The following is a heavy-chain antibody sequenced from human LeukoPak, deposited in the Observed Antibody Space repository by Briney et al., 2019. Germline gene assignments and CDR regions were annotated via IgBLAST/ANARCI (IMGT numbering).Heavy chain of an antibody. CDR2: INHSGST. J-gene: IGHJ5*02. V-gene: IGHV4-34*01. Sequence: SETLSLTCAVYGGSFSGYYWSWIRQPPGKGLEWIGEINHSGSTYYNPSLKSRVTISVDTSKNQFSLKLSSVTAADTAVYYCARTIPTGELLRDWFDPWGQGTLVTVSS. CDR1: GGSFSGYY. CDR3: ARTIPTGELLRDWFDP. D-gene: IGHD1-26*01.